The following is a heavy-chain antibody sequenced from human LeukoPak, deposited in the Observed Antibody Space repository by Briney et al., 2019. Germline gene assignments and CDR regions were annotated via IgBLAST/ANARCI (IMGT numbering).Heavy chain of an antibody. CDR1: GGSISSYY. J-gene: IGHJ6*02. CDR2: IYTSGST. CDR3: AGITPYYYYGMDV. D-gene: IGHD3-3*01. V-gene: IGHV4-4*07. Sequence: SETLSLTCTVSGGSISSYYWSWIRQPAGKGLEWIGRIYTSGSTNYNTSLKRRVTMSIDTSKNQFSLKLSSVTAADTGVYYCAGITPYYYYGMDVWGQGTTVTVSS.